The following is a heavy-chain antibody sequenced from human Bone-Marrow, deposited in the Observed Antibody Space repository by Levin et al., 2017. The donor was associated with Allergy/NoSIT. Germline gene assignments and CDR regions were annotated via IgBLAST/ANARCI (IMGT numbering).Heavy chain of an antibody. CDR1: GGSISSSSYY. CDR3: ARGSSSWPFDY. J-gene: IGHJ4*02. V-gene: IGHV4-39*01. D-gene: IGHD6-13*01. CDR2: IYYSGST. Sequence: SCTVSGGSISSSSYYWGWIRQPPGKGLEWIGSIYYSGSTYYNPSLKSRVTISVDTSKNQFSLKLSSVTAADTAVYYCARGSSSWPFDYWGQGTLVTVSS.